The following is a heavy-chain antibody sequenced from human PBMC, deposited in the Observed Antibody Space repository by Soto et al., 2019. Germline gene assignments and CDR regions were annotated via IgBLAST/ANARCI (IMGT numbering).Heavy chain of an antibody. V-gene: IGHV1-46*01. CDR1: GYIFTAYS. J-gene: IGHJ1*01. CDR2: VNPSGGST. Sequence: QVQLVQSGAEVKKPGASVKVSCKASGYIFTAYSMHWVRPAPGQGLEWMGVVNPSGGSTNYAQKFLGRITMTRDTSTSTVYMDLSSLTSEDTAVYYCAREENCSDGVCYSEYFQRWGQGTLVTVSS. CDR3: AREENCSDGVCYSEYFQR. D-gene: IGHD2-15*01.